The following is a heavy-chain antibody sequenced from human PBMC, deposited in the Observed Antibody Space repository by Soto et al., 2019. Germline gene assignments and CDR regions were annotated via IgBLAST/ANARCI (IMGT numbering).Heavy chain of an antibody. Sequence: SETLSLTCTVSGGSISSGGYYWSWIRQHPGKGLEWIGYIYYSGSTRYSPSFQGQVTISADKSISTAYLQWSSLKASDTAMYYCASSTHTRYYYYGMDVWGQGTTVTVS. V-gene: IGHV4-31*01. CDR1: GGSISSGGYY. CDR2: IYYSGST. CDR3: ASSTHTRYYYYGMDV. J-gene: IGHJ6*02.